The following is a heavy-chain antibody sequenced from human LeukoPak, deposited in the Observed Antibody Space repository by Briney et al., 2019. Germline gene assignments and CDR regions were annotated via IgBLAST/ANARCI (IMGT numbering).Heavy chain of an antibody. D-gene: IGHD1-26*01. Sequence: GGSLRLSCAASGFTFRNYAMSWVRQTPEKGLEWVSAITGDGRGTNHADSVKGRFTIFRDNSKNTLFLQMNSLRADDTAVYYCAKETSSGNFVTIDCWGQGALVTVSS. J-gene: IGHJ4*02. V-gene: IGHV3-23*01. CDR2: ITGDGRGT. CDR1: GFTFRNYA. CDR3: AKETSSGNFVTIDC.